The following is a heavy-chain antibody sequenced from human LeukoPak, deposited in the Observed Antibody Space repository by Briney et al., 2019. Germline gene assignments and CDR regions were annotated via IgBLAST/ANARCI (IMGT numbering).Heavy chain of an antibody. CDR1: GGSISSYY. V-gene: IGHV4-59*08. Sequence: SETLSLTCTVSGGSISSYYWGWIRQPPGKGLEWIGNIYYSGSTNYNPSLKSRVTISVDTSKNQFSLKLSSVTAADTAIYYCARSYCSGGSCWVYFDYWGQGTLVTVSS. CDR2: IYYSGST. J-gene: IGHJ4*02. D-gene: IGHD2-15*01. CDR3: ARSYCSGGSCWVYFDY.